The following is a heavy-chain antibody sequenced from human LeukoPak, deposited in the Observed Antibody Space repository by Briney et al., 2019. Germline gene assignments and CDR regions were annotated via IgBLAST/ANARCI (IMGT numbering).Heavy chain of an antibody. Sequence: GGSLRLSCAVSGFTDSSNYMSWVRQAPGKGLEWVSVIYSGGSTYYADSVKGRFTISRDNSKNTLYLQMNSLKTEDTAVYYCTTERLRNYDFWSGWGQGTLVTVSS. CDR1: GFTDSSNY. J-gene: IGHJ4*02. D-gene: IGHD3-3*01. CDR3: TTERLRNYDFWSG. CDR2: IYSGGST. V-gene: IGHV3-53*01.